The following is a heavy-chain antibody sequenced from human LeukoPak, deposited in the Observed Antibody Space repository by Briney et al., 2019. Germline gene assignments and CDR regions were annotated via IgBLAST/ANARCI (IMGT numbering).Heavy chain of an antibody. Sequence: GESLKISCKGSGYSFITYCIGWVRQMPGKGLEWMGIICPGDSDTRYSPSFQGQVTISADKSINTAYLQWSSLKASDTAMYYCARRGVGLGKWLDPWGQGTLVTVSS. CDR3: ARRGVGLGKWLDP. CDR1: GYSFITYC. CDR2: ICPGDSDT. D-gene: IGHD3-10*01. J-gene: IGHJ5*02. V-gene: IGHV5-51*01.